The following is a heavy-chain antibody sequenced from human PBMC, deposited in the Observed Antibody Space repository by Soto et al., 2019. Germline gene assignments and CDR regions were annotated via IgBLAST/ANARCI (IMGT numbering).Heavy chain of an antibody. V-gene: IGHV1-69*06. CDR3: ARDGGPGYSGSYFYFDY. D-gene: IGHD1-26*01. CDR1: GGTFSSYA. Sequence: QVQLVQSGAEVKKPGSSVKVSCKASGGTFSSYAISWVRQAPGQGLEWMGGIIPIFGTANYAQKFQGRVTITADKSTSTAYMELSSLRSEDTAVHYCARDGGPGYSGSYFYFDYWGQGTLVTVSS. CDR2: IIPIFGTA. J-gene: IGHJ4*02.